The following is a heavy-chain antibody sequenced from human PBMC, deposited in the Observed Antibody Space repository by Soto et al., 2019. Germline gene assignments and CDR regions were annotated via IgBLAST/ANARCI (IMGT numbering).Heavy chain of an antibody. CDR3: ARQCSSTSCHHFYYYYALDL. CDR1: GFTFSSYV. V-gene: IGHV3-30*04. CDR2: ISFDGSDK. D-gene: IGHD2-2*01. J-gene: IGHJ6*02. Sequence: QVQLVESGGGVVQPGRSLRLSCAASGFTFSSYVMHWVRPAPGKGLEWVALISFDGSDKFYADSVKDRFTVSRDNSGNTLYLQMNTLRPEDTAVYFCARQCSSTSCHHFYYYYALDLWGQGTTFTVSS.